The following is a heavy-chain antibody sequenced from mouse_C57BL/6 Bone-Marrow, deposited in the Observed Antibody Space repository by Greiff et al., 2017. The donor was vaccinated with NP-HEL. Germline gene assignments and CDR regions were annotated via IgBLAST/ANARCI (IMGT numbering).Heavy chain of an antibody. D-gene: IGHD1-1*01. V-gene: IGHV1-55*01. J-gene: IGHJ2*01. CDR2: IYPGSGST. CDR1: GYTFTSYW. CDR3: LFPYYGLYYFDY. Sequence: QVQLQQPGAELVKPGASVKMSCKASGYTFTSYWITWVKQRPGQGLEWIGDIYPGSGSTNYNEKFKSKATLTVDTSSSTAYMQLSSLTSEDSAVYYCLFPYYGLYYFDYWGQGTTLTVSS.